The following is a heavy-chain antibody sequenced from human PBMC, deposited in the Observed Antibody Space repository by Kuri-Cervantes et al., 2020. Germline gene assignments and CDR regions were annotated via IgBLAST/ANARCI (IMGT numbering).Heavy chain of an antibody. V-gene: IGHV3-48*01. D-gene: IGHD3-16*01. CDR2: ISSSSSTI. Sequence: GGSLRLSCAASGFTFSSYSMNWVRQAPGKGLEWDSYISSSSSTIYYADSVKGRFTISRDNAKNSLYLQMNSLRAEDTAVYYCAREGGDKMDAFDIWGQGTMVTVSS. J-gene: IGHJ3*02. CDR3: AREGGDKMDAFDI. CDR1: GFTFSSYS.